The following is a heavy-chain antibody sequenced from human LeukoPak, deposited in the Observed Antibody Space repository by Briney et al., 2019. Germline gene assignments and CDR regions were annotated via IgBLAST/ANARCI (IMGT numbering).Heavy chain of an antibody. CDR2: ISYDGSNK. J-gene: IGHJ4*02. Sequence: GGSLRLSCAASGFTFSSYAMHWVRQAPGKGLEWVAVISYDGSNKYYADSVKGRFTISRDNSKNTLYLQMNSLRAEDTAVYYCARAMVLEEDYWGQGTLVTVSS. V-gene: IGHV3-30*04. D-gene: IGHD3-10*01. CDR1: GFTFSSYA. CDR3: ARAMVLEEDY.